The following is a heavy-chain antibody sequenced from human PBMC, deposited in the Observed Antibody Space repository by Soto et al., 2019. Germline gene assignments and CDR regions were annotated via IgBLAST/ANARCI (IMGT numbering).Heavy chain of an antibody. CDR2: INHNSGGT. CDR1: GYTFTGYY. V-gene: IGHV1-2*02. Sequence: ASVKVSCKASGYTFTGYYMHWVRQAPGQGLEWMGWINHNSGGTNYAQKFQGRVTMTRDTSISTAYMELSRLRSDDTAVYYCARAAQDTAMAINGFDWGQGTLVTVSS. D-gene: IGHD5-18*01. CDR3: ARAAQDTAMAINGFD. J-gene: IGHJ4*02.